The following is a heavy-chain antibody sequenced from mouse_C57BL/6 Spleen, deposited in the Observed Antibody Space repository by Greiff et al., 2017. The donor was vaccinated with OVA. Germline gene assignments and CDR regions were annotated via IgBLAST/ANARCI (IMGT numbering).Heavy chain of an antibody. J-gene: IGHJ2*01. CDR3: ARKRTDYFDY. Sequence: EVKLVESGGGLVKPGGSLKLSCAASGFTFSDYGMHWVRQAPEKGLEWVAYISSGSSTIYYADTVKGRFTISRDNAKNTLFLQMTSLRSEDTAMYYCARKRTDYFDYWGQGTTLTVSS. CDR1: GFTFSDYG. CDR2: ISSGSSTI. V-gene: IGHV5-17*01.